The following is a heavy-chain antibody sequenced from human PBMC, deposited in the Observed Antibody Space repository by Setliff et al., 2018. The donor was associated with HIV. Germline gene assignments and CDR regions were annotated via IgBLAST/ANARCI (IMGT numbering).Heavy chain of an antibody. CDR3: ARGFDYAQRPPLYYFDY. J-gene: IGHJ4*02. CDR1: GGSISSGYYY. CDR2: IYYSGNP. D-gene: IGHD2-2*01. Sequence: PSETLSLTCTVSGGSISSGYYYWSWIRQHPGKGLEWIGDIYYSGNPFYNPSLRSRVTISLDTSKNQFSLKLSSVTAADTAVYYCARGFDYAQRPPLYYFDYWGQGTLVTVSS. V-gene: IGHV4-31*03.